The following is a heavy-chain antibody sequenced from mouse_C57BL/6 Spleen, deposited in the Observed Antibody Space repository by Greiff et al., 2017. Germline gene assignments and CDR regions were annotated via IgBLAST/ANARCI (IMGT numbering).Heavy chain of an antibody. J-gene: IGHJ4*01. CDR3: ATPPTGSAYYV. Sequence: QVQLQESGAELVKPGASVKISCKASGYTFTDYTMHWMKQRPEQGLEWIGYIYPRDGSTKYNEKFKGKATFTADKSSSTAYIELISLTSEDSAVYSGATPPTGSAYYVWGQGPSVTVSS. D-gene: IGHD1-1*01. CDR1: GYTFTDYT. V-gene: IGHV1-78*01. CDR2: IYPRDGST.